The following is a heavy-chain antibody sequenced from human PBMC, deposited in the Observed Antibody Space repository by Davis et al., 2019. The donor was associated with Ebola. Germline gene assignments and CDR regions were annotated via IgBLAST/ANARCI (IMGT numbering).Heavy chain of an antibody. CDR2: IRSKANSYAT. J-gene: IGHJ4*02. CDR1: GFTFSGSS. CDR3: TSHDYGDYTRDY. V-gene: IGHV3-73*01. Sequence: GESLKISCAASGFTFSGSSMHWVRQASGKGLEWVGRIRSKANSYATAYAASVKGRFTISRDDSKNMAYLQMNSLKTEDTAVYYCTSHDYGDYTRDYWGQGTLVTVSS. D-gene: IGHD4-17*01.